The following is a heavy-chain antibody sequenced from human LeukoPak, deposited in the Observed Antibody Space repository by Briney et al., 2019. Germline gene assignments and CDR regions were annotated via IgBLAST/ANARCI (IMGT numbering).Heavy chain of an antibody. D-gene: IGHD1-26*01. CDR3: AREVVGATGLVNY. J-gene: IGHJ4*02. Sequence: GGSLRLSCAASGFTFSSYWMSWVRQAPGKGLEWVANIKQDGSEKYYVDSVKGRFTISRDNAKNSLYLQMNSLRAEDTAVYYCAREVVGATGLVNYWGQGTLVTVSS. CDR2: IKQDGSEK. CDR1: GFTFSSYW. V-gene: IGHV3-7*01.